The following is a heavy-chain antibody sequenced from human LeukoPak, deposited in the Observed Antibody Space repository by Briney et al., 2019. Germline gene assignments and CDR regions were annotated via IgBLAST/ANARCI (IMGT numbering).Heavy chain of an antibody. Sequence: GGSLRLSCAASGFTFSSYAMHWVRQAPGKGLEWVAVISYDGSNKYYADSVKGRFTISRDNSKNTLYLQMNSLRAEDTAVYYCARTTIVVGINDAFDIWGQGTMVTVSS. CDR2: ISYDGSNK. D-gene: IGHD2-21*01. CDR3: ARTTIVVGINDAFDI. V-gene: IGHV3-30*14. J-gene: IGHJ3*02. CDR1: GFTFSSYA.